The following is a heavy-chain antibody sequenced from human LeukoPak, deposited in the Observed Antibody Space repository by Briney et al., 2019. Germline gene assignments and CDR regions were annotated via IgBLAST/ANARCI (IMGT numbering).Heavy chain of an antibody. V-gene: IGHV3-48*03. CDR3: ARAYGDYDFDY. CDR1: GFTFSSYE. D-gene: IGHD4-17*01. Sequence: GGSLRLSCAASGFTFSSYEMNWVRQAPGKGLEGVSYISSSGSTIYYAESVKGRFTISRDNAKNSLYLQMNSLRAEDTAVYYCARAYGDYDFDYWGQGTLVTVSS. J-gene: IGHJ4*02. CDR2: ISSSGSTI.